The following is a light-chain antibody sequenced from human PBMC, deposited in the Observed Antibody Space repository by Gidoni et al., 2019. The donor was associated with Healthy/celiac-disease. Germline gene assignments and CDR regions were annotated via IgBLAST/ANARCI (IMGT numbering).Light chain of an antibody. Sequence: QSALTQPASVSGSPGQSITISCTGTSSDVGSYNLVSWYQQHPGKAPKLMSYEGSKRPSGVSNRFSGSKSGNTASLTISRLQAEDEADYYCCSYAGSSTWVFGGGTKLTVL. CDR3: CSYAGSSTWV. CDR2: EGS. CDR1: SSDVGSYNL. J-gene: IGLJ3*02. V-gene: IGLV2-23*01.